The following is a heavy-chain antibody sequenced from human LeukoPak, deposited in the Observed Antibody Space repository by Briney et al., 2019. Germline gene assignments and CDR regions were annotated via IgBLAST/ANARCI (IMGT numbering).Heavy chain of an antibody. CDR2: INHSGST. Sequence: SETLSLTCAVYGGSFSGYYWSWIRQPPGKGLEWIGEINHSGSTNYNPSLKSRVTISVDTSKNQFSLKLSSVTAADTAVYYCARTAAAGTDYWGQGTLITVSS. J-gene: IGHJ4*02. CDR3: ARTAAAGTDY. V-gene: IGHV4-34*01. D-gene: IGHD6-13*01. CDR1: GGSFSGYY.